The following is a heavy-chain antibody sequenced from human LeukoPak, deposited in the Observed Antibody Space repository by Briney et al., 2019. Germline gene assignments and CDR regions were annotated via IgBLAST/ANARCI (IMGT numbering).Heavy chain of an antibody. CDR2: IYSGGST. CDR3: ASRIATAGSVDY. J-gene: IGHJ4*02. D-gene: IGHD6-13*01. CDR1: GFTVSNNY. V-gene: IGHV3-66*01. Sequence: GGSLRLSCAASGFTVSNNYMSWVRQAPGKGLEWVSVIYSGGSTYYADSVKGRFTISRDNSKNTLHLQMNTLRAEDTAVYYCASRIATAGSVDYWGQGTLVTVSS.